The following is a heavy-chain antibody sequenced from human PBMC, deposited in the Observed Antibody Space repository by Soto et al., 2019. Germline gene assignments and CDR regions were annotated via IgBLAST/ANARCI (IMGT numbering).Heavy chain of an antibody. CDR2: INYNENT. D-gene: IGHD3-10*01. J-gene: IGHJ6*02. Sequence: SETLSLTCTVSGDSVASINYYWSWILQSAGNSLEWIGFINYNENTNYNPSLRSRVTISLHTTKNQFSLTLRYVTAPDTARYYGGREFSGNYYFKYDIVVWGHATAGTVS. CDR3: GREFSGNYYFKYDIVV. V-gene: IGHV4-61*01. CDR1: GDSVASINYY.